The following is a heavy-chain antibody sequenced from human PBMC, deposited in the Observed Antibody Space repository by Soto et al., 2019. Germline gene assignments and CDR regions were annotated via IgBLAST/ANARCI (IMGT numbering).Heavy chain of an antibody. Sequence: KTSETLSLTCTVSGGSVSSGSYYWSWIRQPPGKGLEWIGYIYYSGSTNYNPSLKSRVTISVDTSKNQFSLKLSSVTAADTAVYYCARDAGGLLRYFDFDYWGQGTLVTVSS. D-gene: IGHD3-9*01. CDR1: GGSVSSGSYY. V-gene: IGHV4-61*01. CDR3: ARDAGGLLRYFDFDY. J-gene: IGHJ4*02. CDR2: IYYSGST.